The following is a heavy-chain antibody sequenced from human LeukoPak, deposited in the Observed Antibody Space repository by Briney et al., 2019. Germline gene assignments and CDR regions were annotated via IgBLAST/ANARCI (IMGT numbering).Heavy chain of an antibody. D-gene: IGHD3-3*01. V-gene: IGHV3-23*01. CDR1: GFTFSSYA. CDR3: AQKAAHYDFWSGLTNYYYYYYMDV. Sequence: GGSLRLPCAASGFTFSSYAMSWVRQAPGKGLEWVSAISGSGGSTYYADSVKGRFTISRDNSKNTLYLQMNSLRAEDTAVYYCAQKAAHYDFWSGLTNYYYYYYMDVWGKGTTVTVSS. J-gene: IGHJ6*03. CDR2: ISGSGGST.